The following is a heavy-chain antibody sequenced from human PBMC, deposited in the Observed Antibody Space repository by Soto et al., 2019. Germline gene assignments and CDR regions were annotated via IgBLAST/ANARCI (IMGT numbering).Heavy chain of an antibody. CDR3: AKGHCSTDCYALDS. Sequence: VQLVESGGGVVQPGRSLRLSCAASGFTFSNYAMHWVRQAPGEGLEWVAIITYDGSYKYYADSVKGRFTISRDNSKNTLYLQMNSLRAEDAAVYYCAKGHCSTDCYALDSWGQGALVTASS. D-gene: IGHD2-21*02. CDR2: ITYDGSYK. J-gene: IGHJ4*02. CDR1: GFTFSNYA. V-gene: IGHV3-30*18.